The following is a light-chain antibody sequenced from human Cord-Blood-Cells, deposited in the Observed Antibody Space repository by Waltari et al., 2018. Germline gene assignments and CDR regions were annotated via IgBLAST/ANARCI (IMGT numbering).Light chain of an antibody. CDR1: QSVLYSSNNKNY. CDR3: QQYYSTPIT. J-gene: IGKJ5*01. CDR2: WAS. Sequence: DIVMTQSPDSLAVSLGERATINCKSSQSVLYSSNNKNYLAWYQQKPGQHPKLLIYWASTRESGVPDRFSGRGSGTDFTLTISSLQAEDVAVYYCQQYYSTPITVGQGTRLEIK. V-gene: IGKV4-1*01.